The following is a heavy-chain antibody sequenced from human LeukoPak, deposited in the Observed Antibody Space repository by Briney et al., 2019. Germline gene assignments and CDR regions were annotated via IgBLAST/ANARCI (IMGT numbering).Heavy chain of an antibody. J-gene: IGHJ6*03. D-gene: IGHD6-6*01. CDR2: IKQDGSEK. V-gene: IGHV3-7*01. CDR3: ARDSSSYYYYYYMGV. CDR1: GFTFSSYW. Sequence: GGSLRLSCAASGFTFSSYWMSWVRQAPGKGLEWVANIKQDGSEKYYVDSVKGRFTISRDNAKNTLYLQMNSLRAEDTAVYYCARDSSSYYYYYYMGVWGKGTTVTVSS.